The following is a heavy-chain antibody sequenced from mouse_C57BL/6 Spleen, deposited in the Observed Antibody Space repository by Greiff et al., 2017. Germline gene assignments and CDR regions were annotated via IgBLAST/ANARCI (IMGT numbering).Heavy chain of an antibody. D-gene: IGHD2-3*01. J-gene: IGHJ2*01. V-gene: IGHV2-2*01. Sequence: VQLVESGPGLVQPSQSLSITCTVSGFSLTSYGVHWVRQSPGKGLEWLGVIWGGGSTDYNAAFISRLSISKDNSKSQVFFKMNSLQADDTAIYYCARTHDGYQYYFDYWGQGTTLTVSS. CDR2: IWGGGST. CDR1: GFSLTSYG. CDR3: ARTHDGYQYYFDY.